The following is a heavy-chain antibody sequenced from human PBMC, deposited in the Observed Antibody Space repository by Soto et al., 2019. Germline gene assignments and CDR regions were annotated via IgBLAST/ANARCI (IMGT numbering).Heavy chain of an antibody. J-gene: IGHJ3*02. V-gene: IGHV3-53*04. CDR3: ARERGLWFGEYNAFDI. CDR1: GFTVSSNY. D-gene: IGHD3-10*01. Sequence: PGGSLRLSCAASGFTVSSNYMSWVRQAPGKGLEWVSVIYSGGSTYYADSVKGRFTISRHNSKNTLYLQMNSLRAEDTAVYYCARERGLWFGEYNAFDIWGQGTMVTVSS. CDR2: IYSGGST.